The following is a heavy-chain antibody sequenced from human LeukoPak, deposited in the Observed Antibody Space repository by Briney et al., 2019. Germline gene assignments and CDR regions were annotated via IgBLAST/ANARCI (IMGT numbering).Heavy chain of an antibody. Sequence: ASVKVSCKASGYNFTTYGISWVRQAPGQGLEWMGWISPYNGNTKYTQKLQGKFTMTTDTSTSTAYMELSSLRSDDSAIYYCARGRYRNAYNGFDFWGQGTLVTVSS. CDR2: ISPYNGNT. J-gene: IGHJ4*02. CDR3: ARGRYRNAYNGFDF. D-gene: IGHD3-16*01. CDR1: GYNFTTYG. V-gene: IGHV1-18*01.